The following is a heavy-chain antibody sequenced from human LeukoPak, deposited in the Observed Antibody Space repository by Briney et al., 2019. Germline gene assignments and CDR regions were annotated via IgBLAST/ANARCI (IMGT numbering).Heavy chain of an antibody. V-gene: IGHV3-64*01. CDR1: GFTFSTHY. CDR2: ISANGGTT. Sequence: GGSLRLSCAASGFTFSTHYMHWVRQAPGKGLEYVSSISANGGTTHYASSFKGRFTISRDNSKNTLYLQMGSLRTEDMAVYYCARENSGTGDFDSWGQGTLVTVSS. D-gene: IGHD3-10*01. J-gene: IGHJ4*02. CDR3: ARENSGTGDFDS.